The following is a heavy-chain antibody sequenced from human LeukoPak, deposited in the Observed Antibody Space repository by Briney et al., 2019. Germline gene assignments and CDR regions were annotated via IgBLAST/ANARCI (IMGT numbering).Heavy chain of an antibody. CDR3: AREGGWYDY. V-gene: IGHV3-64*01. Sequence: GGSLRLSCAASGFIFSSYPMHWVRQAPGKGLEYVSAISSNGGSTYYANFVKGRFTISRDNSKNTLYLQMGSLRAEDMAVYYCAREGGWYDYWGQGTLVTVSS. J-gene: IGHJ4*02. CDR1: GFIFSSYP. CDR2: ISSNGGST. D-gene: IGHD6-19*01.